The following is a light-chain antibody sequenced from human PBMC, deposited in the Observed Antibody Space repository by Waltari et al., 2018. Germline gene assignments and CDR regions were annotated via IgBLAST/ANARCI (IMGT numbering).Light chain of an antibody. CDR3: QQYYSYPRT. Sequence: IRMTQPPSSFSASTGDRVTITCRASQGISSYLAWYQQKPGKAPKLLIYAASTLQSGVPSRFSGSGSGTDFTLTISCLQSEDFATYYCQQYYSYPRTFGQGTKLEIK. CDR2: AAS. J-gene: IGKJ2*02. CDR1: QGISSY. V-gene: IGKV1-8*01.